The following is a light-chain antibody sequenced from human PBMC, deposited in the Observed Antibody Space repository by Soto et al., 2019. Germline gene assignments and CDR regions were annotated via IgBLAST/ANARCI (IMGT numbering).Light chain of an antibody. Sequence: DIQMTQSPSSLSASVGDRVTITCRASQSISRYLNWYQQKPGKAPKLLIYAASSLQSGVPSRFSGSGSGTDFTLTISSLQPEDFATYYCQQSYRTPAFNFGPGPKVDIK. CDR2: AAS. J-gene: IGKJ3*01. CDR1: QSISRY. V-gene: IGKV1-39*01. CDR3: QQSYRTPAFN.